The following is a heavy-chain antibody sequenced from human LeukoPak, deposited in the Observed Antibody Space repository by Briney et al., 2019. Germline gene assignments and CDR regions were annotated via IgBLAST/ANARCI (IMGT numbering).Heavy chain of an antibody. V-gene: IGHV1-8*03. CDR3: ARGSDHQPSGWYRGGPYYYYYMDV. J-gene: IGHJ6*03. D-gene: IGHD6-19*01. Sequence: GASVKVSCKASGYTFTSYDINWVRQATGQGLEWMGWMNPNSGNTGYAQKFQGRVTITRNTSISTAYMELSSLRSEDTAVYYCARGSDHQPSGWYRGGPYYYYYMDVWGKGTTVTVSS. CDR1: GYTFTSYD. CDR2: MNPNSGNT.